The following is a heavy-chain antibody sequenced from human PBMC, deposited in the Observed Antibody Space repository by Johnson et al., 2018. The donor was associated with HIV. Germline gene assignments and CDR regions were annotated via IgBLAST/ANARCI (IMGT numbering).Heavy chain of an antibody. J-gene: IGHJ3*02. Sequence: QVQLVESGGGLVKPGGSLRLSCAATGFTFNDYYMSWIRHAPGKGLEWVSYITGSGTVVYYADSVKGRFTISRDNAKNSLYLQMNSLRADDTAVYYCARGGSDVFDIWGQGTMVTVSS. CDR1: GFTFNDYY. CDR2: ITGSGTVV. V-gene: IGHV3-11*04. CDR3: ARGGSDVFDI. D-gene: IGHD3-16*01.